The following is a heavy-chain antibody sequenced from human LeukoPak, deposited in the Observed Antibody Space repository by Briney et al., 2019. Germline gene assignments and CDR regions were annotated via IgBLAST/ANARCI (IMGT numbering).Heavy chain of an antibody. V-gene: IGHV4-59*08. CDR2: ISYSGST. D-gene: IGHD6-19*01. CDR1: GDSISRYY. J-gene: IGHJ4*02. Sequence: SETLSLTCTVSGDSISRYYWSWIRQPPGKGPECIGYISYSGSTNCNPSLKSRVTISVDTSKNQFSLKLSSVTAADTAVYYCARHASQGLNKPLDYWGQGTLVTVSS. CDR3: ARHASQGLNKPLDY.